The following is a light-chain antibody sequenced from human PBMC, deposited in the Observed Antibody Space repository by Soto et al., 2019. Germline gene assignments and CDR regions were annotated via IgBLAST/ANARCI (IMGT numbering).Light chain of an antibody. J-gene: IGKJ4*01. CDR1: QSVSSN. CDR3: QQYHKWPLT. Sequence: EIVMTQSPATLSVSPGERATLSCRASQSVSSNLAWYQQKPGQAPRLLIYGASTRATGIPARFSGSGSGTEFILPISSLQSEDFAVYYCQQYHKWPLTFGGGTKVEIK. V-gene: IGKV3-15*01. CDR2: GAS.